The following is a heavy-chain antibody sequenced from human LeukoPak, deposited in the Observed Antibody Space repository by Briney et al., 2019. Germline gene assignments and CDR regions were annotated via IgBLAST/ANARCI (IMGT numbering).Heavy chain of an antibody. D-gene: IGHD6-13*01. CDR2: IYYSGST. Sequence: PSETLSLTCTVSGGSISSSSYYWGWIRQPPGKGLEWIGSIYYSGSTYYNPSLKSRVTISVDTSKNQFSLKLSSVTAADTAVYYCARGSSSWLYPFDYWGQGTLVTVSS. CDR1: GGSISSSSYY. J-gene: IGHJ4*02. V-gene: IGHV4-39*07. CDR3: ARGSSSWLYPFDY.